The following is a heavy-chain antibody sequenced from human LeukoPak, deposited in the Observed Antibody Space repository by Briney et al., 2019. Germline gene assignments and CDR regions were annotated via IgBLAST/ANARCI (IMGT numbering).Heavy chain of an antibody. CDR1: GLTFSSYG. V-gene: IGHV3-30*02. J-gene: IGHJ4*02. CDR2: IPYEGSNK. D-gene: IGHD1-14*01. Sequence: PGGALRLSCAASGLTFSSYGMHWVRQTPGKGLEWVAFIPYEGSNKYYADSVKGRFTISRDNSKNTLYMQMNSLRTEDTAVYYCTTDRGNRDYWGQGTLVTVSS. CDR3: TTDRGNRDY.